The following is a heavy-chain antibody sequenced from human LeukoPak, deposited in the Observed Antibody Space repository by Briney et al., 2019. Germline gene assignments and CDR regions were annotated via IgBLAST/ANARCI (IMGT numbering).Heavy chain of an antibody. D-gene: IGHD6-13*01. Sequence: GGSLRLSCAASGFTFSSYAMHWVRQAPGKGLEWVAVISYDGSNKYYADSVKGRFTISRDNSKNTLYLQMNSLRAEDTAVYYCARSPMYRSSWYYFDYWGQGTLVTVSS. CDR2: ISYDGSNK. CDR1: GFTFSSYA. V-gene: IGHV3-30-3*01. CDR3: ARSPMYRSSWYYFDY. J-gene: IGHJ4*02.